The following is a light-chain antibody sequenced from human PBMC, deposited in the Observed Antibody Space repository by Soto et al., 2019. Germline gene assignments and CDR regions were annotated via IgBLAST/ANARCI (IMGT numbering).Light chain of an antibody. V-gene: IGLV2-14*01. CDR1: NSDVGGYNY. CDR3: CSYTSISTLYV. Sequence: QSALAQPASVSGSPGQSITISCTGTNSDVGGYNYVSWYQQHPGKAPELMIYEVSHRPSGVSNRFSGSKSDNTASLTISGLQAEDEADYYCCSYTSISTLYVFGTGTKVTVL. J-gene: IGLJ1*01. CDR2: EVS.